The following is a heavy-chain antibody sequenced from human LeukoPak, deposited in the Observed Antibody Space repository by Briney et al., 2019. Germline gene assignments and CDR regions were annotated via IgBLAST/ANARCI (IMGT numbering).Heavy chain of an antibody. J-gene: IGHJ1*01. Sequence: ASVKVSCKASGYTFTGYYMHWVRQAPGQGLEWMGWINPNSGGTNYAQKFQGRVTMTRDTSISTGYMELSRLRSDDTAVYYCARGYYDSSDYEYFQHWGQGTLVTVSS. D-gene: IGHD3-22*01. CDR3: ARGYYDSSDYEYFQH. CDR2: INPNSGGT. V-gene: IGHV1-2*02. CDR1: GYTFTGYY.